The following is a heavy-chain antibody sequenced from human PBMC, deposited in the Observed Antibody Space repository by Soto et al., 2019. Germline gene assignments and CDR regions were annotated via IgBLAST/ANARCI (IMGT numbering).Heavy chain of an antibody. D-gene: IGHD3-22*01. CDR1: GYTFTSYY. Sequence: QVQLVQSGAEVKKPGASVKVSCKASGYTFTSYYMHWVRQAPGQGLEWMGIINPSGGSTSYAQKFEGRVTMARDTCTSTVYMELSSLRSEDTAVYYCARAQYYDSSGYWRNWFDPWGQGTLVTVSS. CDR2: INPSGGST. V-gene: IGHV1-46*01. CDR3: ARAQYYDSSGYWRNWFDP. J-gene: IGHJ5*02.